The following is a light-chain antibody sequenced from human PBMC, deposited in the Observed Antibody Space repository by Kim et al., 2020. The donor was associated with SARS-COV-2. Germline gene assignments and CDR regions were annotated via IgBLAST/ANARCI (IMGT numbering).Light chain of an antibody. CDR1: SSNIGSHY. CDR2: RNN. CDR3: AAWDDSLSGRV. V-gene: IGLV1-47*01. Sequence: QSVLTQPPSASGTPGQRVTISCSGSSSNIGSHYVYWYQHLPGTAPKLLIYRNNQRPSGVPDRFSGSKSGTSASLAITGLRSEDEAHYYCAAWDDSLSGRVFGGGTQLTVL. J-gene: IGLJ3*02.